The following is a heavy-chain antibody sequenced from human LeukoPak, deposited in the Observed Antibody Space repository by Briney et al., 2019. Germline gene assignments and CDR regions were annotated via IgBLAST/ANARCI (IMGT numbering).Heavy chain of an antibody. D-gene: IGHD5-12*01. V-gene: IGHV3-30*18. J-gene: IGHJ4*02. CDR3: AKGSNRGVATIDY. Sequence: PGGSLRLSCAASGFTFSSYGMHWVRQAPGKGLEWVAVISYDGSNKCYADSVKGRFTISRDNSKNTLFLQMNSLRAEDTAVYYCAKGSNRGVATIDYWGQGTLVTVSS. CDR1: GFTFSSYG. CDR2: ISYDGSNK.